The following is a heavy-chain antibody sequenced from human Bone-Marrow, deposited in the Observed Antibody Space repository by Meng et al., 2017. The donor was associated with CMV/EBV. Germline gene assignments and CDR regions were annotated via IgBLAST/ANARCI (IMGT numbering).Heavy chain of an antibody. CDR2: IRYDGSNK. V-gene: IGHV3-30*02. J-gene: IGHJ4*02. D-gene: IGHD6-13*01. CDR1: GFTFSSYG. Sequence: GGSLRLSCAASGFTFSSYGMHWVRQAPGKGLEWVAFIRYDGSNKYYADSVKGRFTIPRDNSKNTLYLQMNSLRAEDTAVYYCAKVGSRTIAAAANDNWGQGTRVTGSS. CDR3: AKVGSRTIAAAANDN.